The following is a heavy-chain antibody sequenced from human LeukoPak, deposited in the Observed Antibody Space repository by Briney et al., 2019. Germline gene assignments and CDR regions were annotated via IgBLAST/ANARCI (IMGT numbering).Heavy chain of an antibody. CDR2: IIPIFGTA. CDR1: GGTFISYA. Sequence: SVKVSCKASGGTFISYAISWVRQAPGQGLEWMGGIIPIFGTANYAQKFQGRVTITADESTSTAYMELSSLRSEDTAVYYCARESDLYCSSTSCRFDPWGQGTLVTVSS. D-gene: IGHD2-2*01. V-gene: IGHV1-69*13. CDR3: ARESDLYCSSTSCRFDP. J-gene: IGHJ5*02.